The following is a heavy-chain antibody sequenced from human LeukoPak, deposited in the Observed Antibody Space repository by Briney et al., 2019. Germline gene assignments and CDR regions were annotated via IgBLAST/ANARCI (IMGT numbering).Heavy chain of an antibody. D-gene: IGHD3-10*01. CDR3: ARGNPGVIDY. V-gene: IGHV1-46*01. CDR1: GYTFTSYY. J-gene: IGHJ4*02. CDR2: INPSGGST. Sequence: ASVKVSCKASGYTFTSYYMHWVRQAPGQGLEWMGMINPSGGSTSYAQKFQGRVTMTRDPSTSTAYMELSNLRSEDTAVYYCARGNPGVIDYWGQGTLVTVSS.